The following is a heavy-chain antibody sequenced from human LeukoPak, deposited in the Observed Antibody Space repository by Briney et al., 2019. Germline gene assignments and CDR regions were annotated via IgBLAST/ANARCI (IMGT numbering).Heavy chain of an antibody. V-gene: IGHV3-48*04. CDR3: ASNMYSENYYLYPF. CDR1: GFTFSGYS. Sequence: GSLRLSCAASGFTFSGYSMHWVRQAPGKGLEWLSYISSSSSMIYCADSVKGRFTISRDNAKNSLYLQMNSLRAEDTAVYSCASNMYSENYYLYPFWGQGTLVTVSS. D-gene: IGHD1-26*01. CDR2: ISSSSSMI. J-gene: IGHJ4*02.